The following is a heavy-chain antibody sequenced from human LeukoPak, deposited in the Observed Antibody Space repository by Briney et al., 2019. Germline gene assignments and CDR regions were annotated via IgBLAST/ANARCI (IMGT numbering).Heavy chain of an antibody. Sequence: PSQTLSLTCTVSGGSISSGDYYWSWIRQPPGKGLEWVGHIYYSGSTYYNPSLKSRVTISVDTSKNQFSLKLSSVTAADTAVYYCASYYDFWSGLAFDIWGQGTMVTVSS. CDR1: GGSISSGDYY. J-gene: IGHJ3*02. V-gene: IGHV4-30-4*08. CDR2: IYYSGST. D-gene: IGHD3-3*01. CDR3: ASYYDFWSGLAFDI.